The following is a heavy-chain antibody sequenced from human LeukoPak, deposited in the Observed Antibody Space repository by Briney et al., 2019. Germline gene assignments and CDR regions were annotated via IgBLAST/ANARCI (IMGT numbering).Heavy chain of an antibody. CDR1: GYTFTSYG. J-gene: IGHJ5*02. CDR3: AGGGPIVATNWFDP. D-gene: IGHD5-12*01. V-gene: IGHV1-18*01. CDR2: ISAYNGNT. Sequence: ASVKVSCKASGYTFTSYGISWVRQAPGQGPQWMGWISAYNGNTNYAQKLQGRVTMTTDTSTSTAYMELRSLRSDDTAVYYCAGGGPIVATNWFDPWGQGTLVTVSS.